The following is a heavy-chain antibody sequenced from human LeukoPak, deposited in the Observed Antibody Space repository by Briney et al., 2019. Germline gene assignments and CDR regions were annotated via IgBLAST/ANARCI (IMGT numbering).Heavy chain of an antibody. V-gene: IGHV1-69*06. Sequence: SVKVSCKASGYTFTSYAMNWVRQAPGQGLEWMGGIIPIFGTANYAQKFQGRVTITADKSTSTAYMELSSLRSEDTAVYYCARGAYDFWSGYYTSYFDYWGQGTLVTVSS. D-gene: IGHD3-3*01. CDR1: GYTFTSYA. J-gene: IGHJ4*02. CDR3: ARGAYDFWSGYYTSYFDY. CDR2: IIPIFGTA.